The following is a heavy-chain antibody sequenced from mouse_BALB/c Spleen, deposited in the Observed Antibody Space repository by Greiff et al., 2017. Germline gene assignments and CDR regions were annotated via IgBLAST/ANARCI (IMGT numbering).Heavy chain of an antibody. J-gene: IGHJ2*01. D-gene: IGHD2-4*01. Sequence: QVQLQQPGAELVKPGASVKLSCKASGYTFTSYYMYWVKQRPGQGLEWIGGINPSNGGTNFNEKFKSKATLTVDKSSSTAYMQLSSLTSEDSAVYYCTRLLYDYDGGCDYWGEGTTLTVSS. CDR3: TRLLYDYDGGCDY. V-gene: IGHV1S81*02. CDR2: INPSNGGT. CDR1: GYTFTSYY.